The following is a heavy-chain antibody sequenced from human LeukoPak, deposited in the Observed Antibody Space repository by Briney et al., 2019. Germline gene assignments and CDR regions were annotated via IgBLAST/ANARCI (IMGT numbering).Heavy chain of an antibody. J-gene: IGHJ4*02. CDR2: IIPIVGTA. Sequence: ASVKVSCKASGGTFSSYAISWVRQARGQGLEWMGGIIPIVGTANYAQKFQGRVTITADESTSTAYMELSSLRSEDTAVYYCARGPRRYGPTKTYFDYWGQGTLVTVSS. D-gene: IGHD5-18*01. CDR1: GGTFSSYA. V-gene: IGHV1-69*01. CDR3: ARGPRRYGPTKTYFDY.